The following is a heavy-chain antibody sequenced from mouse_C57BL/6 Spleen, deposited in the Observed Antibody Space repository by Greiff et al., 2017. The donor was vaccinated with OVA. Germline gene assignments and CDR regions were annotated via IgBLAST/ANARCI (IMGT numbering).Heavy chain of an antibody. CDR3: AREYYGFFDY. CDR1: GYTFTNYW. CDR2: IYPGGGYT. V-gene: IGHV1-63*01. D-gene: IGHD1-1*01. Sequence: QVQLQQSGAELVRPGTSVKMSCKASGYTFTNYWIGWAKQRPGHGLEWIGDIYPGGGYTNYNEKFKGKATLTADKSSSTAYMQFSSLTSEDSAIYYCAREYYGFFDYWGQGTTLTVSS. J-gene: IGHJ2*01.